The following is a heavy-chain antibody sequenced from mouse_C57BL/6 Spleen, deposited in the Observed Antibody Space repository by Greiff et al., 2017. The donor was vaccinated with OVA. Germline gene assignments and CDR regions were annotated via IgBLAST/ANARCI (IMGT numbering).Heavy chain of an antibody. CDR3: AGLGREWYFDD. D-gene: IGHD4-1*01. V-gene: IGHV1-59*01. Sequence: VQLQQPGAELVRPGTSVKLSCKASGYTFTSYWMHWVKQRPGQGLEWIGVIDPFVSYTNYNQKFKGKATLTVDTATSTAYMQLSSLTSEDSAVYYCAGLGREWYFDDWGQGTTLTVSS. CDR2: IDPFVSYT. J-gene: IGHJ2*01. CDR1: GYTFTSYW.